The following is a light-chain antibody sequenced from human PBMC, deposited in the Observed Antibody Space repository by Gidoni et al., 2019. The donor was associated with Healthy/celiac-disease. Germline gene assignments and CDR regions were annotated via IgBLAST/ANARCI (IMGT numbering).Light chain of an antibody. CDR2: EVS. Sequence: QSALTQPASVSGSPGQSITISCTGTSSDVGGSNYVSWYQQHPGKAPKLMIYEVSNRPSAVSSRFSGSKSGNTASLTISGLQAEDEADYYCSSNTSSSTQVVFGGGTKLTVL. V-gene: IGLV2-14*01. J-gene: IGLJ2*01. CDR1: SSDVGGSNY. CDR3: SSNTSSSTQVV.